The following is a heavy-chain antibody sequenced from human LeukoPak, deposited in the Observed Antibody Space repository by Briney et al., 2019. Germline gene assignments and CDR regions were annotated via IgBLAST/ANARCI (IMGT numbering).Heavy chain of an antibody. CDR3: ARDGPAQMVDFDY. D-gene: IGHD3-10*01. J-gene: IGHJ4*02. CDR1: GYTFTGSGWY. Sequence: ASVKVSCKASGYTFTGSGWYLYWLRQAPGQGLECVGWIHPNNGATLYAQKFQGRVAMTTDTSISTAYMELSRLQPDDTAMYYCARDGPAQMVDFDYWGQGTLVTVSS. V-gene: IGHV1-2*02. CDR2: IHPNNGAT.